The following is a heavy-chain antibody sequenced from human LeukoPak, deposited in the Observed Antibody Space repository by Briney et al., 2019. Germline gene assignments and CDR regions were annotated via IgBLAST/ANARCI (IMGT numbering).Heavy chain of an antibody. J-gene: IGHJ5*02. CDR1: GFTFSSYG. V-gene: IGHV3-30*03. Sequence: PGGSLRLSCAASGFTFSSYGMHWVRQAPGKGLEWVAVISYDGSNKYYADSVKGRFTISRDNSKNTLYLQMNSLRAEDTAVYYCARVGGYSYGWFDPWGQGTLVTVSS. CDR3: ARVGGYSYGWFDP. D-gene: IGHD5-18*01. CDR2: ISYDGSNK.